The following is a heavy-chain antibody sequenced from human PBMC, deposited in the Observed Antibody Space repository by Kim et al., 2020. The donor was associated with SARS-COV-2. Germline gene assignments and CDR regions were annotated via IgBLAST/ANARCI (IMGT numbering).Heavy chain of an antibody. CDR3: AKGPLYFDWLLPFHY. CDR1: GFTFSRYA. V-gene: IGHV3-23*01. Sequence: GGSLRLSCAASGFTFSRYAMSWVRQAPGKGLEWVSAVRGSGFSTYYADSVKGRFTISRDNSKNTLYLQMNSLRAEDTAVYYCAKGPLYFDWLLPFHYWGQGTLVTVSS. J-gene: IGHJ4*02. D-gene: IGHD3-9*01. CDR2: VRGSGFST.